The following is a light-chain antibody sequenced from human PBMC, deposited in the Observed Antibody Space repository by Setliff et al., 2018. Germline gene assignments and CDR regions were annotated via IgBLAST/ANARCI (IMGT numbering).Light chain of an antibody. CDR1: TGAVTSNHY. CDR2: DTS. V-gene: IGLV7-46*01. J-gene: IGLJ3*02. Sequence: QAVVTQEPSLTVSPGGTATLTCGSSTGAVTSNHYPYWFQQKPGQAPRTLIYDTSNKHSWTPARFSGSLLGGKAALTLSGAQPEDEADYYCMISFSAARVLGGGTQLTVL. CDR3: MISFSAARV.